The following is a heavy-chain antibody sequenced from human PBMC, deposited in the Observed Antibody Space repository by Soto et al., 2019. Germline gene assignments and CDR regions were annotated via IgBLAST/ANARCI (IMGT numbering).Heavy chain of an antibody. CDR1: GFTFSSYS. CDR2: ISSSSSTI. Sequence: EVQLVESGGGLVQPGGSLRLSCAASGFTFSSYSMNWVRQAPGKGLEWVSYISSSSSTIYYADSVKGRFTISRDNAKNSLYLQMNSLGDEDTAVYYCARDPPQGRWQQLTYYYYGMDVWGQGTTVTVSS. CDR3: ARDPPQGRWQQLTYYYYGMDV. D-gene: IGHD6-13*01. J-gene: IGHJ6*02. V-gene: IGHV3-48*02.